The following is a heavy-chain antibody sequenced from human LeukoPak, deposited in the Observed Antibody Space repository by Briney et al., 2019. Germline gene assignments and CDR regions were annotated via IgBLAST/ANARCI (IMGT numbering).Heavy chain of an antibody. CDR1: GYTLTELS. CDR2: FDPEDGET. J-gene: IGHJ4*02. D-gene: IGHD1-26*01. V-gene: IGHV1-24*01. Sequence: ASLKLSCKVSGYTLTELSMHWVRQAPGKGLEWMGGFDPEDGETIYAQKFQGRVTMTEDTSTDTAYMELSSLRSEDTAVYYCATDGGRSGSYLGYWGQGTLVTVSS. CDR3: ATDGGRSGSYLGY.